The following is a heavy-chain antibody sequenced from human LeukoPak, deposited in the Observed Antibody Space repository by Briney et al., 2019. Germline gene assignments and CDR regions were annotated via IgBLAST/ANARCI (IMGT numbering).Heavy chain of an antibody. Sequence: SETLSLTCAVYGGSFSGYYWSWIRQPPGKGLEWIGEINHSGSTNYNPSLKSRVTISVDTSKNQFSLKLSSVTAADTAVYYCARVDSSNWYDSRGYFDYWGQGTLVTVSS. V-gene: IGHV4-34*01. J-gene: IGHJ4*02. CDR1: GGSFSGYY. D-gene: IGHD6-13*01. CDR2: INHSGST. CDR3: ARVDSSNWYDSRGYFDY.